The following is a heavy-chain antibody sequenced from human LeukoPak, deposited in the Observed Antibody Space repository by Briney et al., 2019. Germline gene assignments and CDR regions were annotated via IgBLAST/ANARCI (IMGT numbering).Heavy chain of an antibody. Sequence: GASVKVSCKASGYSFTGYYMHWVRQAPGQGLEWMGWINPNSGGTNYAQKFQGRVTMTRDTSTSTAYMELSRLSSDDTAVYYCARGGYTYYYDSSGLHFDDWGQGTLVTVSS. CDR2: INPNSGGT. D-gene: IGHD3-22*01. J-gene: IGHJ4*02. CDR1: GYSFTGYY. CDR3: ARGGYTYYYDSSGLHFDD. V-gene: IGHV1-2*02.